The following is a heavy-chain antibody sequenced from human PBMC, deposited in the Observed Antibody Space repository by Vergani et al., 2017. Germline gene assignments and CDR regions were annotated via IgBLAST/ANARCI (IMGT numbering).Heavy chain of an antibody. J-gene: IGHJ3*02. Sequence: QVQLVESGGGVVQPGRSLRLSCAASGFSFSSFGFHWVRQAPGKGLEWVSTITYNGGRTYYADSVTGRFTISRDNSKNTLFLQLKTLRAEDTAVYYCARGMTTETTDLDGFDIWGQGTMVSVSS. CDR2: ITYNGGRT. CDR3: ARGMTTETTDLDGFDI. CDR1: GFSFSSFG. D-gene: IGHD4-17*01. V-gene: IGHV3-NL1*01.